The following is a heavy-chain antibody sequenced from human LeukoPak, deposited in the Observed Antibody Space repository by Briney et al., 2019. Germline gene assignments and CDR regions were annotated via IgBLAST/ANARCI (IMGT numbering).Heavy chain of an antibody. J-gene: IGHJ5*02. Sequence: GGCLRLSCAASGFTFSDYYMSWIRQAPGKGLEWVSYISSSSSYTNYADSVKGRFTISRDNAKNSLYLQMNSLRAEDTAVYYCARVGWTYYGSGNNWFDPWGQGTLVTVSS. CDR3: ARVGWTYYGSGNNWFDP. CDR2: ISSSSSYT. D-gene: IGHD3-10*01. CDR1: GFTFSDYY. V-gene: IGHV3-11*06.